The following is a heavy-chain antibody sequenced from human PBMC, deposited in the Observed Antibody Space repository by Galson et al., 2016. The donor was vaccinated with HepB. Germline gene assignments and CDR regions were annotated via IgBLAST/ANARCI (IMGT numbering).Heavy chain of an antibody. CDR3: ARTPGYSGTWYDAFDI. CDR2: ISGGSSYK. D-gene: IGHD6-13*01. J-gene: IGHJ3*02. Sequence: SLRLSCAASGFTFTRYTMNWVRQSPGKGLEWVSSISGGSSYKYYADSVKGRFTISRDNSKNSLYLQMNSLRAKDTAIYFCARTPGYSGTWYDAFDIWGPGTIVTVSS. CDR1: GFTFTRYT. V-gene: IGHV3-21*01.